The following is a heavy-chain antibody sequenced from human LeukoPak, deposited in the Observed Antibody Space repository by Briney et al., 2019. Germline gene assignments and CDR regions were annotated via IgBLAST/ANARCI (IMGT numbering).Heavy chain of an antibody. V-gene: IGHV1-2*04. Sequence: GASVKVSCKASGYTFTGYYMHWVRQAPGQGLEWMGWINPNSGGTNYAQKFQGWVTMTRDTSISAAYMELSRLRSDDTAVYYCARETSAAAGSFDYWGQGTLVTVSS. D-gene: IGHD6-13*01. CDR2: INPNSGGT. CDR1: GYTFTGYY. CDR3: ARETSAAAGSFDY. J-gene: IGHJ4*02.